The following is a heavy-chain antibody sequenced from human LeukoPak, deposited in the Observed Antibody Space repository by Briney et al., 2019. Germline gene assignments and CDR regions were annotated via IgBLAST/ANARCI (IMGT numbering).Heavy chain of an antibody. CDR3: AREWFTNPHNWFDP. J-gene: IGHJ5*02. D-gene: IGHD3-10*01. CDR1: GYTFTSYY. Sequence: ASVKVSCKASGYTFTSYYMHWVRQAPGQGLEWMGIINPSGDSASYAQKFQGRVTMTRDTSIVYMELSSLRSEDTAVYYCAREWFTNPHNWFDPWGQGTLVTVSS. CDR2: INPSGDSA. V-gene: IGHV1-46*01.